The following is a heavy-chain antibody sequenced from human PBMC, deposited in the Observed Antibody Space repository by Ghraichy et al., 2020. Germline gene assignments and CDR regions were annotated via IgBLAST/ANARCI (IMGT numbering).Heavy chain of an antibody. D-gene: IGHD1-26*01. V-gene: IGHV4-39*02. CDR1: GGPININNYY. CDR2: MSYSGTT. J-gene: IGHJ5*02. Sequence: SETLSLTCTVSGGPININNYYWGWIRQPPGKGLEWIASMSYSGTTYYNPSLQSRVTISVDTSKNHFSLKLSSVTATDTAVYYCTAYSGSQGRFDPWGQGTLVTVSS. CDR3: TAYSGSQGRFDP.